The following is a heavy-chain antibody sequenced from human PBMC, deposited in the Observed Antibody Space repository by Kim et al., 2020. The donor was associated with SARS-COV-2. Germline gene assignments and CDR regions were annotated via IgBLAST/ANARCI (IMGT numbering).Heavy chain of an antibody. V-gene: IGHV3-7*01. Sequence: GGSLRLSCAASGFTFSSYWMSWVRQAPGKGLEWVANIKQDGSEKYYVDSVKGRFTISRDNAKNSLYLQMNSLRAEDTAVYYCARDKGRRITIFGVVIPYYYGMDVWGQGTTVTVSS. CDR3: ARDKGRRITIFGVVIPYYYGMDV. D-gene: IGHD3-3*01. CDR1: GFTFSSYW. CDR2: IKQDGSEK. J-gene: IGHJ6*02.